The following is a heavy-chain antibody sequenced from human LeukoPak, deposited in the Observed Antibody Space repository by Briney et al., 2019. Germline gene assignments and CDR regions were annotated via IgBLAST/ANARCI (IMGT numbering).Heavy chain of an antibody. V-gene: IGHV4-38-2*02. CDR3: ARDSDGAYDLVDY. CDR2: VYHSGST. Sequence: SETLSLTCAVSGYSITSGYYWGWIRQPPGKGLEWIGSVYHSGSTYYNPSLKSRVTMSVDTSKNQFSPKLNSVTAADTAVYYCARDSDGAYDLVDYWGQGTLVTVSS. D-gene: IGHD4-17*01. CDR1: GYSITSGYY. J-gene: IGHJ4*02.